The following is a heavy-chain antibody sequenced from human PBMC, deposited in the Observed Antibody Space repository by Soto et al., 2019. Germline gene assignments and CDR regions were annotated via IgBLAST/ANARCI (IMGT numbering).Heavy chain of an antibody. V-gene: IGHV1-69*08. CDR1: GGTFSSYT. D-gene: IGHD5-12*01. CDR3: AREPPYRYSGYDELVQENFDY. CDR2: IIPILGIA. J-gene: IGHJ4*02. Sequence: QVQLVQSGAEVKKPGSSVKVSCKASGGTFSSYTISWVRQAPGQGLEWMGRIIPILGIANYAQKFQGRVTITADKSTSTAYMELSSLRSEDTAVYYCAREPPYRYSGYDELVQENFDYWGQGTLVTVSS.